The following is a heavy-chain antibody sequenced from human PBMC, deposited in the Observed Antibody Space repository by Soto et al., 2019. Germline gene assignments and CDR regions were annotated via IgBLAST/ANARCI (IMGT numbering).Heavy chain of an antibody. Sequence: GGSLRLSCAASGFTFSSYSMNWVRQAPGKGLEWVSYISSSSSTIYYADSVKGRFTISRDNAKNSLYLQMNSLRDEDTAVYYCARDSEWGGDYYYYYGMDVWGQGTTVTV. V-gene: IGHV3-48*02. CDR3: ARDSEWGGDYYYYYGMDV. J-gene: IGHJ6*02. CDR1: GFTFSSYS. D-gene: IGHD3-3*01. CDR2: ISSSSSTI.